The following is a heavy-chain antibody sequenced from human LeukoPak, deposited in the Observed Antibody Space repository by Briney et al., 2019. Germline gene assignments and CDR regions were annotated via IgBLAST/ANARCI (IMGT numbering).Heavy chain of an antibody. D-gene: IGHD2-15*01. CDR2: IRGDGSST. Sequence: PGGSLRLSCVASGFTLSASWMHWVRQVPGKGLLWVSLIRGDGSSTYADSVKGRFTNSRDTAKNTLYLEMTSLRAEDTAVYYCARDGTSGNFDYWGQGTLVTVSS. CDR3: ARDGTSGNFDY. J-gene: IGHJ4*02. CDR1: GFTLSASW. V-gene: IGHV3-74*01.